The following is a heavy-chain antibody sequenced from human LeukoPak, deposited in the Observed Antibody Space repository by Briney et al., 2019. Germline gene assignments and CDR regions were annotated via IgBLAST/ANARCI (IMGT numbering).Heavy chain of an antibody. CDR1: GGSISSSSYY. Sequence: SETLSLTRTVSGGSISSSSYYWGWIRQPPGKGLEWIGSIYYSGSTYYNPSLKSRVTISVDTSKNQFSLKLSSVTAADTAVYYCARIRGYSYGYSNYWGQGTLVTVSS. D-gene: IGHD5-18*01. V-gene: IGHV4-39*07. CDR2: IYYSGST. J-gene: IGHJ4*02. CDR3: ARIRGYSYGYSNY.